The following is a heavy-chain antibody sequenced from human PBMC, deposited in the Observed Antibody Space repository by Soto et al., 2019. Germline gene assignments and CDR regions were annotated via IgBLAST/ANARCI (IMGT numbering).Heavy chain of an antibody. Sequence: QVQLQQWGAGLLKPSETLSLTCAVYGASSSDYNWSWIRESPGKGLEWIGEVMYSGSTNYNPSLKSLITISLDASKNQFSLKVTSVTAADTAVYYCARSRILSGRYFDSWGQGSLVTVSS. J-gene: IGHJ4*02. V-gene: IGHV4-34*12. CDR1: GASSSDYN. D-gene: IGHD1-26*01. CDR2: VMYSGST. CDR3: ARSRILSGRYFDS.